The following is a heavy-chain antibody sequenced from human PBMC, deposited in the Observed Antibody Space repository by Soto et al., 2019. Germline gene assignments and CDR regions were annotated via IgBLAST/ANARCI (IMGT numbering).Heavy chain of an antibody. CDR2: IYHSGST. Sequence: SETLSLTCAVSGGSISSGGYSWSWIRQPPGKGLEWIGYIYHSGSTYYNPSLKSRVTISVDRSKNQFSLKLSSVTAADTAVYYCARGDYSNPNWFDPWGQGTLVTSPQ. CDR3: ARGDYSNPNWFDP. CDR1: GGSISSGGYS. V-gene: IGHV4-30-2*01. J-gene: IGHJ5*02. D-gene: IGHD4-4*01.